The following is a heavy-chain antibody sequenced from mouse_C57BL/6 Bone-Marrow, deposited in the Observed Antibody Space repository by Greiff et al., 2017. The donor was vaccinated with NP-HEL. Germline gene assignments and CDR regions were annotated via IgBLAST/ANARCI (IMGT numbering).Heavy chain of an antibody. CDR3: AISNYGVYWCFDV. D-gene: IGHD2-5*01. V-gene: IGHV1-81*01. CDR1: GYTFTSYG. J-gene: IGHJ1*03. CDR2: IYPRSGNT. Sequence: VQLQQSGAELARPGASVKLSCKASGYTFTSYGISWVKQRTGQGLEWIGEIYPRSGNTYYNEKFKGKATLTADKSSSTAYMELRSLTSEDSAVYFCAISNYGVYWCFDVWGKGTTVTVSS.